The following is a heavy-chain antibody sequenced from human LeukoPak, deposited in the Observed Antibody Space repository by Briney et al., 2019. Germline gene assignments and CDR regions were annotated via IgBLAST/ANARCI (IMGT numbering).Heavy chain of an antibody. D-gene: IGHD6-13*01. CDR3: ARDTAAGPH. CDR2: IYYSGST. CDR1: GGSISSSSYY. J-gene: IGHJ4*02. Sequence: SETLCLTCTVSGGSISSSSYYWGWIRQPPGKGLEWIGSIYYSGSTYYNPSLKSRVTISVDTSKNQFSLKLSSVTAADTAVYYCARDTAAGPHWGQGTLVTVSS. V-gene: IGHV4-39*07.